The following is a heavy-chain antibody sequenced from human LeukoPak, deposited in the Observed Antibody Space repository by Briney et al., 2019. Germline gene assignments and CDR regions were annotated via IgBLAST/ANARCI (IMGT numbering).Heavy chain of an antibody. V-gene: IGHV3-15*07. J-gene: IGHJ4*02. CDR2: IKSETDGGTT. CDR3: ARWRSGSCSD. CDR1: GFTFSSAW. Sequence: GGSLRLSCAASGFTFSSAWMNWVRQAPGKGLEWVGRIKSETDGGTTDYAAPVKGTFTISRDDSENTLYLQMNSLKTEDTAVYYCARWRSGSCSDWGQGTLVTVSS. D-gene: IGHD2-15*01.